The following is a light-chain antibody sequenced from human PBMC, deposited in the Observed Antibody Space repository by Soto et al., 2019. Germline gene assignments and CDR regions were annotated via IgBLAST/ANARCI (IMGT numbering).Light chain of an antibody. CDR1: RNVGSRY. Sequence: PGALSLSPGERATLSCRASRNVGSRYLAWYQQKPGQAPRLLIYGTSNRATGIPDRFSGSGSGTDFSLTISSLEPGDLAVYYCQQYGSSPRTFGQGTKVDIK. CDR2: GTS. J-gene: IGKJ1*01. V-gene: IGKV3-20*01. CDR3: QQYGSSPRT.